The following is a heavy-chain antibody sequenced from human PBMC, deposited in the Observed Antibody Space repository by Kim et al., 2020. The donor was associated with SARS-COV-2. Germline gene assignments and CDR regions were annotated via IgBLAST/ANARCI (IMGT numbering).Heavy chain of an antibody. CDR3: AKATLGYCSNGVCPRYGMDV. CDR1: GFTFISYA. CDR2: ISGSGAGT. Sequence: GGSRRLSCAASGFTFISYARSWVRQAPGKGLEWGSGISGSGAGTYYADSVKGRFTISRDNPKNTLYVQMNSLRVEDTDVYYCAKATLGYCSNGVCPRYGMDVWGQGTTVTVSS. V-gene: IGHV3-23*01. D-gene: IGHD2-8*01. J-gene: IGHJ6*02.